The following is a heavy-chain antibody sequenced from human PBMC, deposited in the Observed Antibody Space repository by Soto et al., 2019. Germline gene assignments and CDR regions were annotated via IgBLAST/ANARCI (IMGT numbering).Heavy chain of an antibody. Sequence: PGGSLRLSCAASGFTFDDYDMSWVRQAPGKGLEWVSGINWNGHNIVYADSVKGRFTISRDNAKNSLYLQMNSLRAEDSALYYCAREDPPHGYDSSGYFAFDIWGQGTLVTVSS. V-gene: IGHV3-20*04. CDR1: GFTFDDYD. CDR3: AREDPPHGYDSSGYFAFDI. D-gene: IGHD3-22*01. J-gene: IGHJ3*02. CDR2: INWNGHNI.